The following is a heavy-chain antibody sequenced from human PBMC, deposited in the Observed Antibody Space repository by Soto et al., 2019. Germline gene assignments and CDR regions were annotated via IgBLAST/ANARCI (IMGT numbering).Heavy chain of an antibody. CDR1: GCTFSSYA. J-gene: IGHJ4*02. CDR3: AKDGLGGIALAY. Sequence: GGSLRLSCAASGCTFSSYAMSWVRQAPGKGLEWVSAISGSGGSTYYADSVKGRFTISRDNSKNTLYLQMNSLRAEDTAVYYCAKDGLGGIALAYWGQGTLVTVSS. CDR2: ISGSGGST. D-gene: IGHD1-26*01. V-gene: IGHV3-23*01.